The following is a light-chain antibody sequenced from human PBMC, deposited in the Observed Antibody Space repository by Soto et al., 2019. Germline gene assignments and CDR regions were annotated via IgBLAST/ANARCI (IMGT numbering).Light chain of an antibody. Sequence: EIVLTQSPGTLSLSPGEGATLSCRASQGVTSNYLAWYQQRPGQAPRLLIYTASNRATGIPDRFSGGGSGTDFSLPISRLEPEDFAKYYCQQYGTSPTTFGQGTRLEIE. CDR2: TAS. J-gene: IGKJ5*01. CDR3: QQYGTSPTT. CDR1: QGVTSNY. V-gene: IGKV3-20*01.